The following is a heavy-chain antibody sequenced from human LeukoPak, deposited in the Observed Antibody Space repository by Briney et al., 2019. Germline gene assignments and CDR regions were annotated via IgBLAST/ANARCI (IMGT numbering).Heavy chain of an antibody. V-gene: IGHV3-66*01. CDR3: ARETPRRGETRDGYR. CDR1: GFTVSSIY. J-gene: IGHJ4*02. D-gene: IGHD5-24*01. CDR2: IYSGNST. Sequence: GGSLRLSCAVSGFTVSSIYMSWVRQAPGKGLEWVSAIYSGNSTSYADSVKGRFTISRDKSKNTLYLQMNSLRAEDTAVYYCARETPRRGETRDGYRWGQGTLVTVSS.